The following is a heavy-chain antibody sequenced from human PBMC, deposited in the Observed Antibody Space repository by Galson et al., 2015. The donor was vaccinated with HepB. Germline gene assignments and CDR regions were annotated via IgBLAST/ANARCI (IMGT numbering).Heavy chain of an antibody. V-gene: IGHV4-39*01. J-gene: IGHJ4*02. Sequence: ETLSLTCSVSGGSVRSRSYYWGWVRQSPGKGLEWIASIFYTGKTYLNPSLKSRVTISVDTSKNQFSLRLNSVTAADTAVYYCVRTPLDLVIVAAAIFDYWGRGNIVTVSS. CDR3: VRTPLDLVIVAAAIFDY. D-gene: IGHD2-2*03. CDR1: GGSVRSRSYY. CDR2: IFYTGKT.